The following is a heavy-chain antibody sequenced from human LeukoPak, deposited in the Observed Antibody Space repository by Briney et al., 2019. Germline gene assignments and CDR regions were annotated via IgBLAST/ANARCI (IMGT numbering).Heavy chain of an antibody. J-gene: IGHJ4*02. CDR1: GGSISIYY. D-gene: IGHD3-22*01. CDR3: ARVLEYYYDSSGYYFDY. CDR2: IYYSGST. V-gene: IGHV4-59*01. Sequence: SETLSLTCTVSGGSISIYYWSWIRQPPGKGLEWIGYIYYSGSTNYNPSLKSRVAISVDTSKNQFSLKLSSVTAADTAVYYCARVLEYYYDSSGYYFDYWGQGTLVTVSS.